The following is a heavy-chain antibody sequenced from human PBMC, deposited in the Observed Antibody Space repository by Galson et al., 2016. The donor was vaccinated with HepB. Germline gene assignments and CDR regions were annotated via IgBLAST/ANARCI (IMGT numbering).Heavy chain of an antibody. Sequence: TLSLTCTVSGGSISSGGYYWNWIRQHPGKGLEWIGYFYSSGSTIYNPSLKSRLIISVDVSKNQFSLELSSVTAADTAVYYCARDLGRFVDYYGMDVWSQGTPVTVSS. CDR2: FYSSGST. CDR1: GGSISSGGYY. J-gene: IGHJ6*02. CDR3: ARDLGRFVDYYGMDV. V-gene: IGHV4-31*03. D-gene: IGHD3-3*01.